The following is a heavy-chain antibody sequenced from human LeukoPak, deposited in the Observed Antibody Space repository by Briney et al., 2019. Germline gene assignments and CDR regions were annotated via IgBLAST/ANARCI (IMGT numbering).Heavy chain of an antibody. V-gene: IGHV3-48*02. CDR3: PRCAYGEDYFDY. D-gene: IGHD4-17*01. Sequence: PGGSLRLSCAASGFTFSSYRMNWVSQAPGKGLEWVSYISSSSSSTIYYADSVKGRFTISSDNAKNSLYLQMNSLRDEDTPVYYCPRCAYGEDYFDYWGQGTLVTVSS. J-gene: IGHJ4*02. CDR1: GFTFSSYR. CDR2: ISSSSSSTI.